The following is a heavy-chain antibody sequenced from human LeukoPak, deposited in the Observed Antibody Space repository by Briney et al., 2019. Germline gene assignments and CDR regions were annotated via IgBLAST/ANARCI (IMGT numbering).Heavy chain of an antibody. CDR3: AKGGFAAGSAFVPY. J-gene: IGHJ4*02. D-gene: IGHD3-10*01. V-gene: IGHV3-23*01. CDR1: GFIFNNFA. CDR2: ISGDGADK. Sequence: PGGSLRLSCAASGFIFNNFAITWVRQAPGKGLEGVSTISGDGADKYYADSVKGWFIVSRDNLKNTAYLQMNSLRAEDTAVYYCAKGGFAAGSAFVPYWGQGTLVTVSS.